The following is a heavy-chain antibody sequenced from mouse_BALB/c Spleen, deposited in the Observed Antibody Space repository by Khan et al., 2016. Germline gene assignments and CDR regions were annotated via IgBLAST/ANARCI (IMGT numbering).Heavy chain of an antibody. D-gene: IGHD1-1*01. CDR1: GYTFTDYS. CDR3: APITTVPFAY. J-gene: IGHJ3*01. Sequence: QIQVVQAGPELKKPGETVKISGKASGYTFTDYSMHWVKQAPGKGLKWMGWINTETGEPTYADDFKGRFAFSLETPASTAYLQINNLKKEDTATYFCAPITTVPFAYWGQGTLVTVSA. CDR2: INTETGEP. V-gene: IGHV9-2-1*01.